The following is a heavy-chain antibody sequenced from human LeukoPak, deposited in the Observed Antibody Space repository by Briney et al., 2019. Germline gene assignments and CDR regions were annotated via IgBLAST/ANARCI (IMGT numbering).Heavy chain of an antibody. CDR1: GYSFTSHW. D-gene: IGHD2-15*01. Sequence: GESLKISCKGSGYSFTSHWIAWVRQMPGKGLEWMGIIYPGDSDTRYSPSFQGQVTISADKSISTAYLQWSSLKASDTAMYYCARRSRYCSGGSCYQFDYWGQGTLVTVSS. CDR2: IYPGDSDT. V-gene: IGHV5-51*01. CDR3: ARRSRYCSGGSCYQFDY. J-gene: IGHJ4*02.